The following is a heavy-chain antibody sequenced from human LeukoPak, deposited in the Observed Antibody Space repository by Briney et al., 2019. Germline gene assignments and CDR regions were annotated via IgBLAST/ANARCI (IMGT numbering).Heavy chain of an antibody. CDR2: IRYDGSNK. V-gene: IGHV3-30*02. D-gene: IGHD6-6*01. CDR1: GFTFSSYG. Sequence: PGGSLRLSCTASGFTFSSYGMHWVRQAPGKGLEWVAFIRYDGSNKYYADSVKGRFTISRDNSKNTLYLQMNSLRAEDTAVYYCAKDRDEQLDPFDYWGQGTLVTVSS. CDR3: AKDRDEQLDPFDY. J-gene: IGHJ4*02.